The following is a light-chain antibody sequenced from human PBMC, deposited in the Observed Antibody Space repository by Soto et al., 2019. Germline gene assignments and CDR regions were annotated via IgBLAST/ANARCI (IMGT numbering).Light chain of an antibody. Sequence: ALTQPRSVSGSPGQSVTISCTGTSSDVGGYNYVSWYQQHPGKAPKLMIYDVTKRPSGVPDRFSGSKSGNTASLTISGLQAEDEADYYCCSYAGSYTLVFGGGTKLTVL. CDR3: CSYAGSYTLV. J-gene: IGLJ2*01. CDR2: DVT. CDR1: SSDVGGYNY. V-gene: IGLV2-11*01.